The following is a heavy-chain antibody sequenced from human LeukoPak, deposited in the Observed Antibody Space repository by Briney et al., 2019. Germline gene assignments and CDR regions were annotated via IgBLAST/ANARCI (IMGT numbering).Heavy chain of an antibody. D-gene: IGHD3-22*01. V-gene: IGHV3-23*01. Sequence: GGSLRLSCAASGFTFSSYAMSWVRQAPGKGLEWVSAISGSGGSTYYADSVKGRFTISRDNSKNTLYLQMNSLRAEDTAVYYCSKTSYDSSGYYYFDYWGQGTLVTVSS. CDR3: SKTSYDSSGYYYFDY. CDR1: GFTFSSYA. J-gene: IGHJ4*02. CDR2: ISGSGGST.